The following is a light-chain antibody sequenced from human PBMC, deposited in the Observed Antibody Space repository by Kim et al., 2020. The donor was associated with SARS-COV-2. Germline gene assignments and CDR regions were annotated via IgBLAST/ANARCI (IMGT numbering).Light chain of an antibody. CDR1: QDISNY. CDR2: DAS. Sequence: DIQMTQSPSSLSASVGDRVTITCQASQDISNYFNWYQQKPGKAPKLLIYDASNLETGVPSRFSGSGCGTDFTFTISSLQPEDIATYYCQQYDNLPLTFGGGTKVDIK. V-gene: IGKV1-33*01. CDR3: QQYDNLPLT. J-gene: IGKJ4*01.